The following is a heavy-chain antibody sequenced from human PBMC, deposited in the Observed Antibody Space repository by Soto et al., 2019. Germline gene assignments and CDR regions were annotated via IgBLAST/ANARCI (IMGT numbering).Heavy chain of an antibody. CDR1: GYPFNKYS. J-gene: IGHJ4*02. D-gene: IGHD4-17*01. Sequence: QGQLVQSGAEVKWPGASVKVSCKASGYPFNKYSISWVRQAPGQGLEWMGWISASNGNRNYAQKFQGRVTLGTDTSTRTAYMEPRNLTSDDTAVYYCTRGHGHFAGDFDYWGQGPLVTVSS. CDR3: TRGHGHFAGDFDY. CDR2: ISASNGNR. V-gene: IGHV1-18*04.